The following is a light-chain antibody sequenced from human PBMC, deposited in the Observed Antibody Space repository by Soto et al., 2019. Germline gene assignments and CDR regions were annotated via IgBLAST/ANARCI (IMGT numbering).Light chain of an antibody. CDR3: QQCGNWPLT. J-gene: IGKJ4*01. CDR2: EAS. Sequence: EIILTQSPDTLSLSPGERATLSCRASQGISDYLAWYQQKPGQAPRLLIYEASKRATGIPARFSGSGSGTDFTLTISSLEPEDFAVYYCQQCGNWPLTFGGGTKVDIK. V-gene: IGKV3-11*01. CDR1: QGISDY.